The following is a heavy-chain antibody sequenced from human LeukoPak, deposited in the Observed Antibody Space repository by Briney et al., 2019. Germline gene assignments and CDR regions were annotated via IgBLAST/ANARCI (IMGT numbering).Heavy chain of an antibody. J-gene: IGHJ4*02. V-gene: IGHV3-9*01. Sequence: QPGGSLRLSCAASGFKFDDYAMHWVRQAPGKGLEWVSGISWNSGSIGYADSVKGRFTISRDNARNSLYLQMHSLRPEDTAFYYCAKDMRLCYDNDCYSIYYFDSWGQGALVTVSS. CDR1: GFKFDDYA. D-gene: IGHD2-21*02. CDR2: ISWNSGSI. CDR3: AKDMRLCYDNDCYSIYYFDS.